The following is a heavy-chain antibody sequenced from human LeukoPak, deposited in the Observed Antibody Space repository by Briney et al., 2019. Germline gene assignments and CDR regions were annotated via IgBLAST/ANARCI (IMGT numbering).Heavy chain of an antibody. V-gene: IGHV3-23*01. CDR2: ISGGKSGGKT. Sequence: GGSLRLSCAASGFTFSNYAMTWVRQAPGKGLEWVSAISGGKSGGKTYYADSVKGRFTISRDNSKNTLYLQMNSLRAEDTAVYYCARDQEVNGYDSGASHYYYYYGMDVWGQGTTVTVSS. D-gene: IGHD5-12*01. J-gene: IGHJ6*02. CDR1: GFTFSNYA. CDR3: ARDQEVNGYDSGASHYYYYYGMDV.